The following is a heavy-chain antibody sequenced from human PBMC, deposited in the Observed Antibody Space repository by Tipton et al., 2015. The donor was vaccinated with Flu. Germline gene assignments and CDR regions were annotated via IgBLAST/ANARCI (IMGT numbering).Heavy chain of an antibody. CDR2: IYYSGST. CDR1: GGSISSYY. D-gene: IGHD2-2*01. Sequence: TLSLTCTVSGGSISSYYWSWIRQPPGKGLEWIGYIYYSGSTNYNPSLKSRVTISVDTSKNQFSLKLSSVTAADTAVYYCARGDCSGTSCLDYWGQGTLVTVSS. CDR3: ARGDCSGTSCLDY. J-gene: IGHJ4*02. V-gene: IGHV4-59*01.